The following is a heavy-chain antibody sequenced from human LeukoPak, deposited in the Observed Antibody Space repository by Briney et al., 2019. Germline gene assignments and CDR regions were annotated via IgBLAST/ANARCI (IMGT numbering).Heavy chain of an antibody. Sequence: SETLSLTCTVSGGSISSYYWSWIRQPPGKGLEWIGYIYYSGSTNYNPSLKSRVTISVDTSKNQFSLKLSSVTAADTAVYYCARDAKYYDILTGYYTVEAFDIWGQGTMVTVSS. CDR1: GGSISSYY. J-gene: IGHJ3*02. CDR2: IYYSGST. D-gene: IGHD3-9*01. CDR3: ARDAKYYDILTGYYTVEAFDI. V-gene: IGHV4-59*01.